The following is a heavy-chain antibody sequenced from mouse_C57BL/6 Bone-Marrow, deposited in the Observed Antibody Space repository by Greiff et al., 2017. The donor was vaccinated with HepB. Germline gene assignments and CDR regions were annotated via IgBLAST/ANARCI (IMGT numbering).Heavy chain of an antibody. V-gene: IGHV5-4*01. Sequence: EVQGVESGGGLVKPGGSLKLSCAASGFTFSSYAMSWVRQTPEKRLEWVATISDGGSYTYYPDNVKGRFTISRDNAKNNLYLQMSHLKSEDTAMYYCARENPPYYYGSSYDWYFDVWGTGTTVTVSS. J-gene: IGHJ1*03. D-gene: IGHD1-1*01. CDR2: ISDGGSYT. CDR3: ARENPPYYYGSSYDWYFDV. CDR1: GFTFSSYA.